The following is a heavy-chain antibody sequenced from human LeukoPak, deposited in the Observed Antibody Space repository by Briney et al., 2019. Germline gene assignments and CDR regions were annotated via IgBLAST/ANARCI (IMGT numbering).Heavy chain of an antibody. CDR1: GGSISSYY. V-gene: IGHV4-59*01. Sequence: SETLSLTCIVSGGSISSYYWSWIRQPPGKGLEWIGYFYYSGSTSYNPSLKSRVTISVDTPKNQFSLKLSSVTAADTDVYYCARVIRGADNWFDPWGQGTLVTVSS. CDR3: ARVIRGADNWFDP. CDR2: FYYSGST. D-gene: IGHD3-10*01. J-gene: IGHJ5*02.